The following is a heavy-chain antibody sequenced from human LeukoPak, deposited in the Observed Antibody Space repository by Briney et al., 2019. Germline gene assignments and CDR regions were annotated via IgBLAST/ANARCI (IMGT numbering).Heavy chain of an antibody. Sequence: ASVKVSCKASGYTFTSYGISWVRQAPGQGLEWMGGIIPIFGTANYAQKFQGRATITADESTSTAYMELSSLRSEDTAVYYCARDAGGALFDYWGQGTLVTVSS. CDR1: GYTFTSYG. CDR3: ARDAGGALFDY. CDR2: IIPIFGTA. V-gene: IGHV1-69*13. J-gene: IGHJ4*02. D-gene: IGHD3-10*01.